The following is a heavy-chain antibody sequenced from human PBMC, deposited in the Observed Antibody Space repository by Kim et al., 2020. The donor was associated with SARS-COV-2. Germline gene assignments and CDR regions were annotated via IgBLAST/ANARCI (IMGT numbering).Heavy chain of an antibody. J-gene: IGHJ2*01. Sequence: VKGRFTNTRDNAKNSLYLQMNSLRAEDTAVYYCARGSMIVVVTNWYFDLWGRGTLVTVSS. CDR3: ARGSMIVVVTNWYFDL. D-gene: IGHD3-22*01. V-gene: IGHV3-7*04.